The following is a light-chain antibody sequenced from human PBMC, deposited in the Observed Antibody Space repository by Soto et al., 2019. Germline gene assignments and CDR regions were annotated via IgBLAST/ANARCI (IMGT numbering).Light chain of an antibody. CDR3: SAYVDSGAVI. Sequence: QSALTQPPSVSGSPGQSITISCTGTSGDIGTYKYVSWYQQYPGKAPKLIIYNIRGRPSGVSSRFSGSQSGNTASLAISGLRAEDEADYFCSAYVDSGAVIFGRGTKLTVL. CDR1: SGDIGTYKY. CDR2: NIR. V-gene: IGLV2-14*01. J-gene: IGLJ2*01.